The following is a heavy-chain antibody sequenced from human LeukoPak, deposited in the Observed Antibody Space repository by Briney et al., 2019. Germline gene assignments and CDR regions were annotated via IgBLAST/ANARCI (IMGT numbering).Heavy chain of an antibody. CDR3: AKDILAPSLSWYSRSWGLSPLFDY. J-gene: IGHJ4*02. V-gene: IGHV3-9*01. Sequence: SLRLSCAASGFTFSSYSMNWVRQAPGKGLEWVSGISWNSGSIDYADSVKGRFTIYRDNAKNSLYLQMNSLRAEDTALYYCAKDILAPSLSWYSRSWGLSPLFDYWGQGTLVTVSS. D-gene: IGHD6-13*01. CDR2: ISWNSGSI. CDR1: GFTFSSYS.